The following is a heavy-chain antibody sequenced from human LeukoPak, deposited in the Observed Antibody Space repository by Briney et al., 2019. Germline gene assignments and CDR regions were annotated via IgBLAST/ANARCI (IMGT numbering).Heavy chain of an antibody. CDR1: GYTFADYY. CDR3: ARVSTSGYRDWLDP. V-gene: IGHV1-2*02. J-gene: IGHJ5*02. D-gene: IGHD3-9*01. Sequence: ASVKVSCKASGYTFADYYIHWVRQAPGQGLEWMGWIYPKSGGANSAQKFQGRVTMTRDTSISTAYMELSRLKFDDTAVYYCARVSTSGYRDWLDPWGQGTLVTVSS. CDR2: IYPKSGGA.